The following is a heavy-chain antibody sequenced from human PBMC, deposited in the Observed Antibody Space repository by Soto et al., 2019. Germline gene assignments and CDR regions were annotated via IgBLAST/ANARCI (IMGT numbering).Heavy chain of an antibody. V-gene: IGHV1-69*05. J-gene: IGHJ3*01. CDR2: IIPPFGTT. CDR1: GDTFKNCV. D-gene: IGHD1-26*01. CDR3: ARRASR. Sequence: SVKVSCKASGDTFKNCVISWVRQAPGQGLEWMGGIIPPFGTTDFAQRFQGRLTITTDESTTTAYMELSRLRSEDTAVYYCARRASRWGQGTMVTVSS.